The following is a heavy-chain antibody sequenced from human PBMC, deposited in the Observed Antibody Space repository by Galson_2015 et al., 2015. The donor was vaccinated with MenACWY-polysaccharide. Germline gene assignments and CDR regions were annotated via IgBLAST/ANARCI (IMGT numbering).Heavy chain of an antibody. J-gene: IGHJ6*02. CDR3: ARGHYGLDV. Sequence: SLRLSCAASGFSLGGCYMSWIRQAPGKGLEWLSYISESGDSTFYADSVKGRFAIFRDNAKNSLYLQLNSLEVEDTAIYYCARGHYGLDVWGQGTTVTVSS. CDR2: ISESGDST. CDR1: GFSLGGCY. V-gene: IGHV3-11*01.